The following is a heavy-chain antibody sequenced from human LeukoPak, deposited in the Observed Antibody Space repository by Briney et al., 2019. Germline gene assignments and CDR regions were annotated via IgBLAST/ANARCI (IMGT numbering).Heavy chain of an antibody. CDR1: GYSITSPYY. CDR3: VGCYGSTWYCDY. D-gene: IGHD2-8*02. CDR2: IYHSGTP. J-gene: IGHJ4*02. Sequence: PSETLSLTCTVSGYSITSPYYWGWVRQPPGKGLEWIGTIYHSGTPYYNAYLKSRLTILMDSSKNQVSLKLRSLAAADTATYYCVGCYGSTWYCDYWGQGSLVTVSS. V-gene: IGHV4-38-2*02.